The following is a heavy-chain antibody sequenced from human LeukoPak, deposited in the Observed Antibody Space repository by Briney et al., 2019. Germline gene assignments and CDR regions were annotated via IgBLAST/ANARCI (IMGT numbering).Heavy chain of an antibody. CDR2: IKQDGREK. CDR1: GFTFSSYW. CDR3: ARAGPGATTVTTPLGY. D-gene: IGHD4-17*01. Sequence: GGSLRLSCAASGFTFSSYWMSWVRQAPGKGLEWVANIKQDGREKYYVDAVKGRFTISRDNAKNLLYLQMNSLRAEDTAVSYCARAGPGATTVTTPLGYWGRGTLVTVSS. V-gene: IGHV3-7*01. J-gene: IGHJ4*02.